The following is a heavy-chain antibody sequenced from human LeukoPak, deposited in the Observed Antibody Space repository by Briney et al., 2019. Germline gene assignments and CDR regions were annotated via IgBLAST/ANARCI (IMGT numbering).Heavy chain of an antibody. CDR3: ARVRDGYKPPKLSSYYYMDV. Sequence: GGSLRLSCAASGFTFDDYAMHWVRQAPGKGLEWVSGISWNSGSIGYADSVKGRFTISRDNAKNSLYLQMSSLRAEDTAVYYCARVRDGYKPPKLSSYYYMDVWGKGTTVTISS. D-gene: IGHD5-24*01. V-gene: IGHV3-9*01. CDR1: GFTFDDYA. CDR2: ISWNSGSI. J-gene: IGHJ6*03.